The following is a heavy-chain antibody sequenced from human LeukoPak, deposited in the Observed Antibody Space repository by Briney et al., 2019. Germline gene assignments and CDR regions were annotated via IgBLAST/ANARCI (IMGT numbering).Heavy chain of an antibody. CDR3: AKLPVLYGSGSYXXXDD. CDR1: GFTFSSYA. J-gene: IGHJ4*02. D-gene: IGHD3-10*01. Sequence: PGGSLRLSCAASGFTFSSYAMSWVRQAPGKGLEWVSTISSSGGTTYYVDSVKGRFTISRDNSKNTLYLQMNSLRDEDTAVYYCAKLPVLYGSGSYXXXDDWGQGTLVSVSS. CDR2: ISSSGGTT. V-gene: IGHV3-23*01.